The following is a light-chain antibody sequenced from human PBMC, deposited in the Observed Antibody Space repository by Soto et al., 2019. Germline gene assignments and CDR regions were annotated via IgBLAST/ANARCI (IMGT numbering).Light chain of an antibody. Sequence: EIVMTHAPATLSVSPGETATLSFRASHSVSNNLAWYQQKPGQAPSLLIYGASTRATDIPARFSGSGSETEFTLTIRTLQSEDFAVYYCQQYNNWPPITFGQGTRLEIK. J-gene: IGKJ5*01. CDR2: GAS. V-gene: IGKV3-15*01. CDR1: HSVSNN. CDR3: QQYNNWPPIT.